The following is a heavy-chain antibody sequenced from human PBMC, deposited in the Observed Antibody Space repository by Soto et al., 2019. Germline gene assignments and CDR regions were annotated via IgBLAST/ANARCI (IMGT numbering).Heavy chain of an antibody. CDR1: GGSISSYY. CDR3: AREAGYCSGGSCYPFDP. D-gene: IGHD2-15*01. J-gene: IGHJ5*02. Sequence: PSETLSLTCTVSGGSISSYYWSWIRQPAGKGLEWIGRIYTSGSTNYNPSLKSRVTMSVDTSKNQFSLKLSSVTAADTAMYYCAREAGYCSGGSCYPFDPWGQGTLVTVSS. CDR2: IYTSGST. V-gene: IGHV4-4*07.